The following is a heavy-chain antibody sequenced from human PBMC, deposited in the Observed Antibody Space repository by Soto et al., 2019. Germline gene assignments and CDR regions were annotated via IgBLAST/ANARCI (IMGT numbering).Heavy chain of an antibody. Sequence: GGSLRLSCAASGFIFSNFAMHWVRQAPGKGLEWVAVVSSAGSNEYYADSVKGRFTISRDNSKKTLDLQMNSLRAEDTAVYYCAKGGGYGSGSYPDYYYYYMDVWGKGTTVTVSS. V-gene: IGHV3-30*18. J-gene: IGHJ6*03. CDR1: GFIFSNFA. CDR2: VSSAGSNE. D-gene: IGHD3-10*01. CDR3: AKGGGYGSGSYPDYYYYYMDV.